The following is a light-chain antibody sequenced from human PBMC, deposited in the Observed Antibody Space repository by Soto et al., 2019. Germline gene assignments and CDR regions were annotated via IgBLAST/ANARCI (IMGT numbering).Light chain of an antibody. CDR1: QGISSY. CDR2: KAS. J-gene: IGKJ1*01. Sequence: DIQLTQSPSFLSASVGDRVTITCRASQGISSYLAWYQQKPGKAPKLLIYKASTLKSGVPSRFSGSGSGTEFTLTISSLQPDDFATYYCQQYETFSGTFGPGTKVDIK. CDR3: QQYETFSGT. V-gene: IGKV1-9*01.